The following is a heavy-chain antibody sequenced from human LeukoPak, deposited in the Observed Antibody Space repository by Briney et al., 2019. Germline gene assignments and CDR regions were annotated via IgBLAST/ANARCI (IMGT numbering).Heavy chain of an antibody. V-gene: IGHV1-8*03. CDR2: MNPNSGNT. CDR1: GGTFSSYA. CDR3: ARIFYRRSDYHYYYMDV. Sequence: ASVKVSCKASGGTFSSYAISWVRQAPGQGLEWVGWMNPNSGNTGSAQKVQGRVTITMNISMSTAYMELSSLTSEDTAVYYCARIFYRRSDYHYYYMDVWGEGTTVTVSS. J-gene: IGHJ6*03. D-gene: IGHD3-16*02.